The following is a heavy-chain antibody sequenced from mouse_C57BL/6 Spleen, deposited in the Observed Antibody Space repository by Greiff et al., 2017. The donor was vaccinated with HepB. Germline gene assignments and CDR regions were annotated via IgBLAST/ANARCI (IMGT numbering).Heavy chain of an antibody. CDR1: GYTFTTYP. D-gene: IGHD6-1*01. CDR3: AREPGYYFDY. CDR2: FHPNNDDT. Sequence: VQLEESGAELVKPGASVKTSCKASGYTFTTYPIEWMKQNHGKSLEWIGNFHPNNDDTKYNEKFKGKATLTVEKSSSTAYMELRRLTSDDSAVYYCAREPGYYFDYWGQGTPLTVSS. J-gene: IGHJ2*01. V-gene: IGHV1-47*01.